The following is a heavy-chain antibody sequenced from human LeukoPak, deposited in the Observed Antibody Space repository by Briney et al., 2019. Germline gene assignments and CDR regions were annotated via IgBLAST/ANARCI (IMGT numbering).Heavy chain of an antibody. CDR1: GGSFSGYY. D-gene: IGHD5-12*01. Sequence: SETQSLTCAVYGGSFSGYYWSWIRQPPGKGLEWIGEINHSGSTNYNPSLKSRVTISVDTSKNQFSLKLSSVTAADTAVYYCARALRFNDAFDIWGQGTMVTVSS. CDR2: INHSGST. CDR3: ARALRFNDAFDI. J-gene: IGHJ3*02. V-gene: IGHV4-34*01.